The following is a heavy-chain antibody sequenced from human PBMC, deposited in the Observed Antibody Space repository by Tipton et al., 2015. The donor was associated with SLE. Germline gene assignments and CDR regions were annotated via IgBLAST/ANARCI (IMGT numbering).Heavy chain of an antibody. V-gene: IGHV1-18*01. D-gene: IGHD6-6*01. Sequence: QVQLVQSGAEVKKPGASVKVSCRTSGYDFTSYGISWVRQAPGQGLEWMGWISGYNSDTNSAQRFQGRVTMTRDTSTSTVYMDLSGLRSEDTAVYYCARVGSSSPRSYFDYWGQGTLVTVSS. CDR2: ISGYNSDT. J-gene: IGHJ4*02. CDR3: ARVGSSSPRSYFDY. CDR1: GYDFTSYG.